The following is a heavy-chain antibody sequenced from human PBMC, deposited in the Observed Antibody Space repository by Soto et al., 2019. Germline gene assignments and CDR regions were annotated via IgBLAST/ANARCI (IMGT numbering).Heavy chain of an antibody. CDR2: IYYSGST. CDR3: ARDGWNDVSGYYYYYMEV. CDR1: DVCCSGWY. D-gene: IGHD1-1*01. J-gene: IGHJ6*03. V-gene: IGHV4-34*01. Sequence: TRSLTCAVEDVCCSGWYWYWIRQPPGKGLEWIGEIYYSGSTNYNPSLKSRVTISVDTSKNQFSLKLSSVTAADTAVYYCARDGWNDVSGYYYYYMEVWGKGTTVTVSS.